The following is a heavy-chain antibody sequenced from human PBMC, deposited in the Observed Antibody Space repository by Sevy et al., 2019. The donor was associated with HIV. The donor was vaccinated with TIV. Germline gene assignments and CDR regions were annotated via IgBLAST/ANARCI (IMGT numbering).Heavy chain of an antibody. CDR3: ARGAAALDY. CDR1: GGSISSYY. Sequence: SETLSLTCTVSGGSISSYYWSWIRQPPGKGLEWIGYIYYSGSTNYNPSLKSRVTISVDTSKNQFSLKLSSVTAADTAVYYCARGAAALDYWGQGTLVTVSS. CDR2: IYYSGST. J-gene: IGHJ4*02. D-gene: IGHD6-13*01. V-gene: IGHV4-59*01.